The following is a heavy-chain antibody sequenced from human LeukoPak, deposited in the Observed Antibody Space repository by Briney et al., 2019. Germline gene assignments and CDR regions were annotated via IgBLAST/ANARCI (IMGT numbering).Heavy chain of an antibody. CDR1: RFTLSSYA. J-gene: IGHJ1*01. Sequence: GGALRLSCAASRFTLSSYAMSWVRQDPGEGREWVSAISVSGGSTYYADSVKGRFTISRYNSKNTLYLQMNSLRAEDTAVYYCAKDRTYCSSTSCKEYFQHWGQGTLVTVSS. CDR3: AKDRTYCSSTSCKEYFQH. CDR2: ISVSGGST. V-gene: IGHV3-23*01. D-gene: IGHD2-2*01.